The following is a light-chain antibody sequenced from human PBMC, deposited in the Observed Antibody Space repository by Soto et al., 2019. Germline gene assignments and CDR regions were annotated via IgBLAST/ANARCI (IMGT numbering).Light chain of an antibody. Sequence: DIQMTQSLSSLSASVGDRVTITCQASQDITNSLNWYQQRPGEAPKLLVYDASILEAGVPSRFSGRGFGTTFTLTISSLQPEDLATYFCQQFDKLPLTFGGGTKLELK. J-gene: IGKJ4*01. CDR3: QQFDKLPLT. CDR2: DAS. CDR1: QDITNS. V-gene: IGKV1-33*01.